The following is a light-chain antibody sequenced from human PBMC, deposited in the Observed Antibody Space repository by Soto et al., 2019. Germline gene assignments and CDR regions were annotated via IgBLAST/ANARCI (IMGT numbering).Light chain of an antibody. Sequence: DIQMTQSPSTLSASVGDRVTITCRASQSIDSGLAWYQQKPGKAPKLLIYKASTLESGVPLRFSGSGSGTEFTLTITSLQPDDFATYYCQQYHVFWTFGQGTRVEIK. V-gene: IGKV1-5*03. J-gene: IGKJ1*01. CDR1: QSIDSG. CDR2: KAS. CDR3: QQYHVFWT.